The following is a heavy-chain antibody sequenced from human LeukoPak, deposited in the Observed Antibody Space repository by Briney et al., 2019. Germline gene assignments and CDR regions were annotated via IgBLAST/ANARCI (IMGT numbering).Heavy chain of an antibody. J-gene: IGHJ4*02. CDR3: AAGSSGTYYYFDY. D-gene: IGHD6-19*01. Sequence: PGGSLRLSCAASGFTFSSYSMNWVRQAPGKGLKWVSTISGSGTYLSYADSVKGRFTNSRDNAKNSLYLQMNSLRAEDIAVYYCAAGSSGTYYYFDYWGQGTLVTVSS. CDR2: ISGSGTYL. V-gene: IGHV3-21*03. CDR1: GFTFSSYS.